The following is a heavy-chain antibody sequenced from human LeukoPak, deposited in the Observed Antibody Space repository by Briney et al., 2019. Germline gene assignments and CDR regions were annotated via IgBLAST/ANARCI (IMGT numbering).Heavy chain of an antibody. CDR1: GFTFSDYY. Sequence: TGGSLRLSCVASGFTFSDYYMTWIRQAPGKGLEWISYISSGGTIIYYADSVRGQFTISRDNAKRSLYLQMNSLRAEDTAVYYCARVQKGIAAAGTGGGWFEPWGQGTLVTVSA. D-gene: IGHD6-13*01. CDR2: ISSGGTII. V-gene: IGHV3-11*01. J-gene: IGHJ5*02. CDR3: ARVQKGIAAAGTGGGWFEP.